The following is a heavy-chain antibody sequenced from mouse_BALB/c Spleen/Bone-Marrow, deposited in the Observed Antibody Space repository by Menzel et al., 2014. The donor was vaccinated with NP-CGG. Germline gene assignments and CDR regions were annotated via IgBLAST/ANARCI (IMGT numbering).Heavy chain of an antibody. CDR1: GYASTNYL. D-gene: IGHD4-1*01. Sequence: QVQLQQSGAELVRPGTSVTVSCKASGYASTNYLIEWVKQRPGQGLEWIGVINPGSGGINYNEKFRVKATLTADKSSSIVYMQXSSLTSDDSXXXXXXXELGRGFAYWGXGTLVTVSA. CDR2: INPGSGGI. CDR3: XXELGRGFAY. V-gene: IGHV1-54*01. J-gene: IGHJ3*01.